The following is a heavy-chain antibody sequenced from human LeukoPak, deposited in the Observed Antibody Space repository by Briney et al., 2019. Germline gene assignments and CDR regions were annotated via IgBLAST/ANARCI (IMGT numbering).Heavy chain of an antibody. CDR3: ARRMGYDSSGYYYVREDY. V-gene: IGHV5-51*01. D-gene: IGHD3-22*01. CDR1: GYSFTSYW. J-gene: IGHJ4*02. CDR2: IYPGDSDT. Sequence: GESLKISCKGSGYSFTSYWIGWVRQMPGKGLEGMGIIYPGDSDTRYSPSFQGQVTISADKSISTAYLQWSSLKASDTAMYYCARRMGYDSSGYYYVREDYWGQGTLVTVSS.